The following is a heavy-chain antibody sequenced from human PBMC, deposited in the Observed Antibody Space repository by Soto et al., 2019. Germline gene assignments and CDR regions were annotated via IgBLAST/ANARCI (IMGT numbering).Heavy chain of an antibody. J-gene: IGHJ2*01. Sequence: QVQLQESGPGLVKPSETLSLTCTVSGDSISNFYWSWIRQPPGKGLESMGRVSASARTNYNPALRSRVTMTHDTSKNQFTLRLTSVSAADTAVYCCATGMGRHLDLWGRGTLVIVSS. CDR3: ATGMGRHLDL. CDR1: GDSISNFY. CDR2: VSASART. D-gene: IGHD2-8*01. V-gene: IGHV4-4*07.